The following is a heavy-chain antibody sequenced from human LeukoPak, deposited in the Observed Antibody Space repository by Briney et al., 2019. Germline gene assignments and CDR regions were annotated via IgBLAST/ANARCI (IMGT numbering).Heavy chain of an antibody. CDR3: ARGAYYYDSSGYYGAFDI. CDR2: IIPIFGTA. V-gene: IGHV1-69*13. Sequence: SVKVSCKASGGTFSSYAISWVRQAPGQGLEWMGGIIPIFGTANYAQKFQGRVTITADESTSTAYMELSSLRSEDTAVYYCARGAYYYDSSGYYGAFDIWGQGTMVTVSS. CDR1: GGTFSSYA. J-gene: IGHJ3*02. D-gene: IGHD3-22*01.